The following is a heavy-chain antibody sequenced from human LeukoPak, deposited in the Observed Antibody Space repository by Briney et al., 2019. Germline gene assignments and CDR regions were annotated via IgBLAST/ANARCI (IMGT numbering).Heavy chain of an antibody. D-gene: IGHD6-6*01. V-gene: IGHV3-23*01. CDR3: AKADYSSSSRGAVFDY. CDR2: ISGSGGST. CDR1: GFTFSSYA. Sequence: GGSLRLSCAASGFTFSSYAMSWVRQAPGKGLEWVSAISGSGGSTYYADSVKGRFTISRDNSKNTLYLQMNSLRAEDTAVYYCAKADYSSSSRGAVFDYWGQGTLVTVSS. J-gene: IGHJ4*02.